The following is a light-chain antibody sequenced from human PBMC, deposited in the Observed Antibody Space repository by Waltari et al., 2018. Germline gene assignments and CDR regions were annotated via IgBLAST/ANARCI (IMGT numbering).Light chain of an antibody. CDR1: QSISSW. CDR3: QHYNYH. CDR2: RAS. J-gene: IGKJ3*01. V-gene: IGKV1-5*03. Sequence: DIQMTQSPSTLSASVGDRVTITCRASQSISSWLAWYQQKPGKAPKLLIYRASSLESGVPSRFSGSGSGTEFTLTISSLQPDDFATHYCQHYNYHFGPGTTVEIK.